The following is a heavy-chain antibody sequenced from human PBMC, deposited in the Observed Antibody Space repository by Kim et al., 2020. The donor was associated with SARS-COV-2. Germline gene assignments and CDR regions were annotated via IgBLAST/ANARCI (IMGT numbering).Heavy chain of an antibody. CDR2: INTNTGNP. CDR3: ARISSAYCSSTSCYSWFDP. CDR1: GYTFTSYA. J-gene: IGHJ5*02. D-gene: IGHD2-2*02. Sequence: ASVKVSCKSSGYTFTSYAMNWVRQAPGQGLEWMGWINTNTGNPTYAQGFTGRFVFSLDTSVSTTYLEISSLKAEDTAVYYCARISSAYCSSTSCYSWFDPWGQGTLVTVSS. V-gene: IGHV7-4-1*02.